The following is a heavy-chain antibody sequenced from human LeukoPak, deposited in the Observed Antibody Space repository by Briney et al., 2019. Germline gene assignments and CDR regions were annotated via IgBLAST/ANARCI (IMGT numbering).Heavy chain of an antibody. J-gene: IGHJ6*02. V-gene: IGHV4-59*01. Sequence: SETLSLTCTVSGDSITTYYWSWIRQPPGKGLEWIGYIFHSGSTNYNPSLKSRVTISVDTSKNQFSLKLSSVTAADTAVYYCARGKRNIVGANYYYGMDVWGQGTTVTVSS. CDR2: IFHSGST. CDR1: GDSITTYY. D-gene: IGHD1-26*01. CDR3: ARGKRNIVGANYYYGMDV.